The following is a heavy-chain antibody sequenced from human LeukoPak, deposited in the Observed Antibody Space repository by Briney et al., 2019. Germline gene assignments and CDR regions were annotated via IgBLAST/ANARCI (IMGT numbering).Heavy chain of an antibody. J-gene: IGHJ4*02. CDR2: INPNSGGT. Sequence: ASVKVSCKASGYTFTGYYLHWVRQAPGQGLEWMGWINPNSGGTNYAQKFQGRVTMTRDTSISTAYMELSSLRSDDTAVYYCGRVGRSWDNTAFDYWGQGTLVTVS. CDR3: GRVGRSWDNTAFDY. CDR1: GYTFTGYY. D-gene: IGHD6-13*01. V-gene: IGHV1-2*02.